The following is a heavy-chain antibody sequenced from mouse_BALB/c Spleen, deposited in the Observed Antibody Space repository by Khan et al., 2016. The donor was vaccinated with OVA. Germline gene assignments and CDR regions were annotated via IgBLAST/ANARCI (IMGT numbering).Heavy chain of an antibody. CDR3: ARGASYWYFDV. J-gene: IGHJ1*01. Sequence: QIQLVQSGPELKKPGETVKISCKASGYTFTNYGMNWVKQAPGKGLKWMGWINTYTGEPTYTDDFKGRFAFSLETSASTAYLQINNRKNEDMAKDFCARGASYWYFDVWGAGTTVTVSS. CDR2: INTYTGEP. V-gene: IGHV9-1*02. CDR1: GYTFTNYG.